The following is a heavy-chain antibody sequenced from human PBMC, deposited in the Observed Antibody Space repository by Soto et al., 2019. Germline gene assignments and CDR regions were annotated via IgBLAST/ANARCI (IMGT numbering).Heavy chain of an antibody. J-gene: IGHJ5*02. CDR1: GFTFSSYW. CDR3: ARDLLSIAVASWFDP. D-gene: IGHD6-19*01. V-gene: IGHV3-74*01. Sequence: GGSLRLSCAASGFTFSSYWMHWVRQAPGKGLVWVSRINSDGSSTSYADSVKGRFTISRDNAKNTLYLQMNSLRAEDTAVYYCARDLLSIAVASWFDPWGQGTLVTVSS. CDR2: INSDGSST.